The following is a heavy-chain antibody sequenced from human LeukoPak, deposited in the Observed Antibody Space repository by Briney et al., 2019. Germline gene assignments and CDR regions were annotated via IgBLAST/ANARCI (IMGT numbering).Heavy chain of an antibody. J-gene: IGHJ5*02. D-gene: IGHD2-2*01. Sequence: PSEPLTLICAVYGGSFSGYYWSWIRQPPGKGLEWIGEINHSGSTNYNPSLKSRVAISVDTSKNQFSLKLSSVTAADTAVYYCARGVGKYQLRGFDPWGQGTLVTVSS. CDR3: ARGVGKYQLRGFDP. CDR2: INHSGST. V-gene: IGHV4-34*01. CDR1: GGSFSGYY.